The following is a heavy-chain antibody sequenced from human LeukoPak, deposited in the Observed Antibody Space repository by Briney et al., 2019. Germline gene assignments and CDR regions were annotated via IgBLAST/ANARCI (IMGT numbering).Heavy chain of an antibody. Sequence: GASVKVSCKASGYTFTSYDINWVRQATGQGLEWMGWMNPNSGNTGYAQKFQGRVTMTRNTSISTAYMELSSLRSEDTAVYYCARTYYDILTGYCYFDYWGQGTLVTVSS. CDR3: ARTYYDILTGYCYFDY. CDR1: GYTFTSYD. J-gene: IGHJ4*02. CDR2: MNPNSGNT. D-gene: IGHD3-9*01. V-gene: IGHV1-8*01.